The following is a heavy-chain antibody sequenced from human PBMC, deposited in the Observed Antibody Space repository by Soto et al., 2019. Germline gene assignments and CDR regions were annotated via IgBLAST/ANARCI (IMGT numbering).Heavy chain of an antibody. Sequence: GESLKISCKGSGYSFTSYWIGWVRQMPGKGLKWMGIIYPGDSDTRYSPSFQGQVTISADKSISTAYLQWSSLKASDTAVYYCARAGGYSRTTPNPRAYDMDVWGQGTTVTVSS. J-gene: IGHJ6*02. D-gene: IGHD6-13*01. CDR3: ARAGGYSRTTPNPRAYDMDV. V-gene: IGHV5-51*01. CDR1: GYSFTSYW. CDR2: IYPGDSDT.